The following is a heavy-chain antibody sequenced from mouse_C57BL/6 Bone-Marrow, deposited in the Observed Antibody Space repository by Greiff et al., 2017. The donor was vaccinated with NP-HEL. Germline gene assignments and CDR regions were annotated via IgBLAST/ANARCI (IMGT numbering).Heavy chain of an antibody. Sequence: EVQVVESGEGLVKPGGSLKLSCAASGFTFSSYAMSWVRQTPEKRLEWVAYISSGGDYIYYADTVKGRFTISIDNARNTLYLQMSSLKSEDTAMYYCTRGYLRYYSYYFDYWGQGTTLTVSS. J-gene: IGHJ2*01. D-gene: IGHD1-1*01. CDR2: ISSGGDYI. CDR3: TRGYLRYYSYYFDY. CDR1: GFTFSSYA. V-gene: IGHV5-9-1*02.